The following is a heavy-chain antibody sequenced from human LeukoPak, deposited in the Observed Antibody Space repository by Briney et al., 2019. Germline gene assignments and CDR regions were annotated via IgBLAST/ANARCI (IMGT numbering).Heavy chain of an antibody. V-gene: IGHV4-31*03. CDR2: TYYSGST. J-gene: IGHJ5*02. D-gene: IGHD3-3*01. Sequence: SETLSLTCTVSGGSISSGGYYWSWIRQHPGKGLEWIGYTYYSGSTYYNPSLKSRVTISVDTSKNQFSLKLSSVTAADTAVYYCASWDYDFWSGYYSRGWFDPWGQGTLVTVSS. CDR1: GGSISSGGYY. CDR3: ASWDYDFWSGYYSRGWFDP.